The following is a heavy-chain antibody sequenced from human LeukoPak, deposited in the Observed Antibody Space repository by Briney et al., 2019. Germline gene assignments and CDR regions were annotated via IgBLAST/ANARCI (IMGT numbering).Heavy chain of an antibody. CDR2: IYYSGST. Sequence: SETLSLTCTVSGGSISSYYWSWIRQPPGKGLEWIGYIYYSGSTNYNPSLKSRVTISVDTSKNQFSLKLSSVTAADTAVYYCAGVGGSGSYYNDYWGQGTLVTVSS. J-gene: IGHJ4*02. CDR1: GGSISSYY. D-gene: IGHD3-10*01. CDR3: AGVGGSGSYYNDY. V-gene: IGHV4-59*01.